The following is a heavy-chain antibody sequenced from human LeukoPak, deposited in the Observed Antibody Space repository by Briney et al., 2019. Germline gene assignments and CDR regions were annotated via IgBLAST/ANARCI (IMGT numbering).Heavy chain of an antibody. J-gene: IGHJ4*02. D-gene: IGHD5-18*01. CDR1: GYTFTSYD. CDR3: ARLGIYDGNSYGSF. CDR2: MNPNSGNT. V-gene: IGHV1-8*01. Sequence: GASVKVSCTASGYTFTSYDINWVRQATGQGLEWMGWMNPNSGNTGYAQKFQGRVTMTRDTSISTAYMELSSLTSEDTAVYYCARLGIYDGNSYGSFWGQGTLVTVSS.